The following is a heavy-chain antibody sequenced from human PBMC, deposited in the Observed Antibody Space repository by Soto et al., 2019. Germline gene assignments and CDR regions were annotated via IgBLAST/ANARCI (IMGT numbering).Heavy chain of an antibody. CDR2: IWPDGSNK. D-gene: IGHD4-17*01. CDR3: ARDLAGDYGGGSWFDS. V-gene: IGHV3-33*01. Sequence: QVQLVESGGGVVQPGRSLRLSCAASGFTFSSYGMHWVRQAPGKGLEWVAVIWPDGSNKYYADSVTGRFTISRDNSKNMLYLQMSSLRAEDTAVYYCARDLAGDYGGGSWFDSWGQGTLVTVSS. CDR1: GFTFSSYG. J-gene: IGHJ5*01.